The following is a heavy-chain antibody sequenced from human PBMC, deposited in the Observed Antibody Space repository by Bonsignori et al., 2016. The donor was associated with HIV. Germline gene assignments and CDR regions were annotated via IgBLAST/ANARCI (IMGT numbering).Heavy chain of an antibody. CDR3: ARLPHSSSSPFDY. Sequence: VRQMPGKGLEWMGIIYPGDSDATYSPSFQGQVTISADKSISTAYLQWSSLKASDTAMYYCARLPHSSSSPFDYWGQGTLVTVSS. D-gene: IGHD6-6*01. CDR2: IYPGDSDA. J-gene: IGHJ4*02. V-gene: IGHV5-51*01.